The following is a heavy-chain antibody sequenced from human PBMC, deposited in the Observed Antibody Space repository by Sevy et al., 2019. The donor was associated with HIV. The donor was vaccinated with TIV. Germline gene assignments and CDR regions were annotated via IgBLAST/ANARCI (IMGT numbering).Heavy chain of an antibody. D-gene: IGHD3-3*01. CDR3: VRNWNGRTFDV. CDR2: IYSSGST. J-gene: IGHJ3*01. Sequence: SETLSLTGTVSGGSINSGTYYWSWIRQPAGKGLEWIGRIYSSGSTNYTPSLKSRVTISIDTSKNQFSLNLNSVTAADTAVYYCVRNWNGRTFDVWGQGTMVTVSS. V-gene: IGHV4-61*02. CDR1: GGSINSGTYY.